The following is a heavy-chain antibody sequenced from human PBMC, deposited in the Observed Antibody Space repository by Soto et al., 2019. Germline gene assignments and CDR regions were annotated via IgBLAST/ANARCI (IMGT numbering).Heavy chain of an antibody. CDR1: GGSISSSSYY. CDR2: IYYSGST. CDR3: ARHYNGYYYDSSGIPTRANWFDP. V-gene: IGHV4-39*01. D-gene: IGHD3-22*01. J-gene: IGHJ5*02. Sequence: NPSETLSLTCTVSGGSISSSSYYWGWIRQPPGKGLEWIGSIYYSGSTYYNPSLKSRVTISVDTSKNQFSLKLSSVTAADTAVYYCARHYNGYYYDSSGIPTRANWFDPWGQGTLVTVSS.